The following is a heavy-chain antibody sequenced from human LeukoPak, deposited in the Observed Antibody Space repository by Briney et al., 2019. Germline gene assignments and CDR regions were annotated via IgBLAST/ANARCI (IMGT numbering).Heavy chain of an antibody. CDR1: GFTFSDAW. Sequence: GGSLRLSCAASGFTFSDAWMSWVRQAPGRGLEWVGRIKRKTDGGTTDYAAPVKGRITISRDDSKNTLYLQMNSLKAEDTAVYYCTTEGGYSGPWYFDLWGRGTLVTVSS. CDR2: IKRKTDGGTT. CDR3: TTEGGYSGPWYFDL. V-gene: IGHV3-15*01. J-gene: IGHJ2*01. D-gene: IGHD1-26*01.